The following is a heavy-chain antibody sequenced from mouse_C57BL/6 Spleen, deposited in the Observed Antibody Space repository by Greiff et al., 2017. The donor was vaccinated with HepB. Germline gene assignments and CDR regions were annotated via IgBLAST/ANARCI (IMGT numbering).Heavy chain of an antibody. J-gene: IGHJ4*01. CDR3: ANHIHYYGSSYPTIAMDY. CDR2: IHPNSGST. V-gene: IGHV1-64*01. D-gene: IGHD1-1*01. CDR1: GYTFTSYW. Sequence: VQLQQPGAELVKPGASVKLSCKASGYTFTSYWMHWVKQRPGQGLEWIGMIHPNSGSTNYNEKFKSKATLTVDKSSSTAYMQLSSLTSEDSAVYYCANHIHYYGSSYPTIAMDYWGQGTSVTVSS.